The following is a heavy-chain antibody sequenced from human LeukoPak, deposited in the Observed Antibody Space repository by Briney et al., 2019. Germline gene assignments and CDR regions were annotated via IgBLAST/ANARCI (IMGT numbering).Heavy chain of an antibody. D-gene: IGHD6-13*01. V-gene: IGHV4-4*07. Sequence: SETLSLTCTVSGGSISSYYWSWIRQPAGKGLEWIGRIYTSGSTNYNPSLKSRVTMSVDTSKNQFSLKLSSVTAADTAVYYCAREIAAAGTGVGAYYYYYYMDVWGKGTTVTVS. CDR1: GGSISSYY. CDR3: AREIAAAGTGVGAYYYYYYMDV. J-gene: IGHJ6*03. CDR2: IYTSGST.